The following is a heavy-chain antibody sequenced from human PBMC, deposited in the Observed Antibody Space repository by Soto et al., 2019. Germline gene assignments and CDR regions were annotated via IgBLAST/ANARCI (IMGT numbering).Heavy chain of an antibody. V-gene: IGHV1-2*02. Sequence: QVRLVQSGPEVKTPGASVRVSCKSSGYTFGAYYIHWVRQAPGQGLEWMGWVSPLSGGTNIAQRFQGRHDLTNDASINTVFMELSSLRSDDTALYFCAREFDSGDLGLDRWGQGTTVSVS. D-gene: IGHD2-21*01. J-gene: IGHJ6*02. CDR2: VSPLSGGT. CDR3: AREFDSGDLGLDR. CDR1: GYTFGAYY.